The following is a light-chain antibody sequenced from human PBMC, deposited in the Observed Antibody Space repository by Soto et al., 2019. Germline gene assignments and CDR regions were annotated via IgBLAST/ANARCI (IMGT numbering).Light chain of an antibody. Sequence: QSVLTQPPSVSGAPGQRVTISCTGSSSNIGAGYDVHWYQQLPETAPKLLIYRNTNRPSGVSDRFSGSKSGTSASLAITGLQAEDEADYYCQSYDGSLTAVYVFGTGTKLTVL. CDR1: SSNIGAGYD. J-gene: IGLJ1*01. CDR3: QSYDGSLTAVYV. CDR2: RNT. V-gene: IGLV1-40*01.